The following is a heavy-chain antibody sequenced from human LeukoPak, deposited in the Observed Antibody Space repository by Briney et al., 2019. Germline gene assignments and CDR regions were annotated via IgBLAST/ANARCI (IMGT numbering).Heavy chain of an antibody. CDR3: ARDLSHRYNYDSRGYYILFDH. CDR1: GYTFTSYG. J-gene: IGHJ4*02. Sequence: ASVKVSCKASGYTFTSYGISWVRQAPGQGLEWMGWISAYNGNTNYAQKLQGRVTMTTDTSTTTAYMELRSLRSDDTAVYYCARDLSHRYNYDSRGYYILFDHWGQGTLVTVSS. CDR2: ISAYNGNT. V-gene: IGHV1-18*01. D-gene: IGHD3-22*01.